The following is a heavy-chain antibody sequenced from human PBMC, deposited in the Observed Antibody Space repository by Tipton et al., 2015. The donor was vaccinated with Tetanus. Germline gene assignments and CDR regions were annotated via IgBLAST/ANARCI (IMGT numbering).Heavy chain of an antibody. D-gene: IGHD2-15*01. CDR1: GGTFRTYA. Sequence: QLVQSGPEVKKPGSSVRVSCKTSGGTFRTYAISWVRQAPGQGPEWMGGIFPLYGTANYAPKFQGRVTITADESTGTAYMELSSLSSEDTAVYYCARPDRYCSGGSCYLALDYWGQVTLVTVSS. CDR3: ARPDRYCSGGSCYLALDY. J-gene: IGHJ4*02. V-gene: IGHV1-69*01. CDR2: IFPLYGTA.